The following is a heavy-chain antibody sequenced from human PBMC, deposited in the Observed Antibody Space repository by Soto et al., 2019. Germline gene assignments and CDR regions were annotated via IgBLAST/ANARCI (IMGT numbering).Heavy chain of an antibody. V-gene: IGHV3-23*01. D-gene: IGHD6-13*01. CDR1: GSTFSNYA. CDR2: ISGSGGST. J-gene: IGHJ4*02. Sequence: EVQLLESGGGLVQPGGSLRLSCAASGSTFSNYAVTWVLQAPGKGLEWVSTISGSGGSTNNADSVKGRFTISRDNSKNTLYLQMNSLRADDTAVYYCAKDQGSSWYEIDYWGQGTLVTVSS. CDR3: AKDQGSSWYEIDY.